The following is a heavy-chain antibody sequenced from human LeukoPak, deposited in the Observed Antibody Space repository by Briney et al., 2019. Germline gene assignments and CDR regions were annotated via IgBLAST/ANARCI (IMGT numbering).Heavy chain of an antibody. Sequence: SETLSLTCTVSGGSISSGDYYWSWIRQPPGKGLEWIGYIYSSGSTYYNPSLKSRVTISVDTSKNQFSLKLSSVTAADTAVYYCARVAFAQASYRFDPWGQGTLVTVSS. J-gene: IGHJ5*02. CDR1: GGSISSGDYY. V-gene: IGHV4-30-4*08. D-gene: IGHD2-2*01. CDR2: IYSSGST. CDR3: ARVAFAQASYRFDP.